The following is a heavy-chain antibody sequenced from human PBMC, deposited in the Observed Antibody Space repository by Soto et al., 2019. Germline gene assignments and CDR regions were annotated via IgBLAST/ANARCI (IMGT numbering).Heavy chain of an antibody. J-gene: IGHJ5*01. CDR1: EFTFISYA. CDR2: ISGSGGST. Sequence: GGPLSLSCATSEFTFISYAISWVRQAPEKGLEWVSAISGSGGSTYYADSVKGWFTISRDNSKNTLYLQMNCLRVEYTAVYYCANHIVFVHNMATTEIYTLSLLDS. V-gene: IGHV3-23*01. CDR3: ANHIVFVHNMATTEIYTLSLLDS. D-gene: IGHD2-21*01.